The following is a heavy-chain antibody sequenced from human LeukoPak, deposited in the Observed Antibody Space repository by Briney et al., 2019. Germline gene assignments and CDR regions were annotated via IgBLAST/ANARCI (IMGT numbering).Heavy chain of an antibody. J-gene: IGHJ6*03. D-gene: IGHD4-17*01. Sequence: GGSLRLSCAASGFTFSNAWMSWVRQAPGKGLEWVGRIKSKTDGGTTDYAAPVKGRFTISRDDSKNTLYLQMNSLKTEDTAVYYCTTSTVTTPHYMDVWGKGTTVTVSS. CDR2: IKSKTDGGTT. CDR3: TTSTVTTPHYMDV. V-gene: IGHV3-15*01. CDR1: GFTFSNAW.